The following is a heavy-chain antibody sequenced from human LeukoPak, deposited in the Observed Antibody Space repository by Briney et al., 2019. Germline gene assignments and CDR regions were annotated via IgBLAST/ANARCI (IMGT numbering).Heavy chain of an antibody. CDR2: INTVGTT. V-gene: IGHV3-66*01. D-gene: IGHD2-21*02. CDR3: AGSLAYCGGDCRLGDY. Sequence: GGSLRLSCTASGFTVSNNYMGWVRQAPAKGLEWVSVINTVGTTYYADSVRGRFTISRDNSKNTLYLQMNSLRVEDTAVYYCAGSLAYCGGDCRLGDYWGQGTLVTVSS. CDR1: GFTVSNNY. J-gene: IGHJ4*02.